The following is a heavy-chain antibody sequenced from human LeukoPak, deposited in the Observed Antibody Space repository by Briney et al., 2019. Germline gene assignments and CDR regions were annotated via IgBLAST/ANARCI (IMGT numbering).Heavy chain of an antibody. Sequence: SETLSLTCTVSGGSIIDYFWSWIRQTPGKGLESIGYLYSSGNTLYNPSLRSRVTISVDTSKNQFSLKLSSVTAADTAVYYCARGTWSSSIDYWGQGTLVTVSS. J-gene: IGHJ4*02. CDR2: LYSSGNT. CDR3: ARGTWSSSIDY. V-gene: IGHV4-59*08. CDR1: GGSIIDYF. D-gene: IGHD6-6*01.